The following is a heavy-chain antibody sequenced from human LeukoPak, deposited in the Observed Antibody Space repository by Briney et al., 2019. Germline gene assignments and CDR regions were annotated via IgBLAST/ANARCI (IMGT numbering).Heavy chain of an antibody. Sequence: GGSLRLSCAASGFTFSNAWMSWVRQAPGKGLEWVGRIKSKTDGGTTDYAAPVKGRFTISRDDSKNTLYLQMNSLKTEDTAVYYCTTVLSPASHAASSSWRDYWGQGTLVTVSS. D-gene: IGHD6-13*01. J-gene: IGHJ4*02. CDR3: TTVLSPASHAASSSWRDY. CDR1: GFTFSNAW. V-gene: IGHV3-15*01. CDR2: IKSKTDGGTT.